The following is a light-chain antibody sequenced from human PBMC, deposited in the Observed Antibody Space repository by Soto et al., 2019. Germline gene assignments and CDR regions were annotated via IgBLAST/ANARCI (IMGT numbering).Light chain of an antibody. J-gene: IGKJ4*01. CDR1: QTVRTNY. Sequence: EIVLTQSPGTLSLSPGERATLSCSASQTVRTNYLAWFQHTPGQAPRLLIYGASSRATGTPDRFSGSGSGTDFTLTINRLEPEDFAVYFCQQYSHSPVAVGGGTKVEIK. CDR3: QQYSHSPVA. V-gene: IGKV3-20*01. CDR2: GAS.